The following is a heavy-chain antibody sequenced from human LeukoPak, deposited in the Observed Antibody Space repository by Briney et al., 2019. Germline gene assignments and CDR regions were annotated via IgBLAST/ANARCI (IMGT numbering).Heavy chain of an antibody. J-gene: IGHJ6*03. Sequence: PGGSLRLSCAASGFTFSSYAMSWVRQAPGKGLEWVSAISGSGGSTYYADSVKGRFTISRDNSKNTLYLQMNSLRAEDTAVYYCAKQKQQLPQGYYCYYMDVWGKGTTVTVSS. CDR1: GFTFSSYA. V-gene: IGHV3-23*01. D-gene: IGHD6-13*01. CDR3: AKQKQQLPQGYYCYYMDV. CDR2: ISGSGGST.